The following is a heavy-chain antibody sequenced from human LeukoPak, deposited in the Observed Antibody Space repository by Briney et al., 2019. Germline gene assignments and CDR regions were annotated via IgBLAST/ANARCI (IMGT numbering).Heavy chain of an antibody. D-gene: IGHD3-22*01. CDR2: IYSGGST. Sequence: PGGSLRLSCAASGFTVSSNYMSWVRQAPGKGLEWVSVIYSGGSTYYADSVKGRFTISRDNSKNTLYLQMNSLRAEDTAVYYCARDSGSRGPPAFDIWGQGTMVTVSS. CDR3: ARDSGSRGPPAFDI. J-gene: IGHJ3*02. V-gene: IGHV3-53*01. CDR1: GFTVSSNY.